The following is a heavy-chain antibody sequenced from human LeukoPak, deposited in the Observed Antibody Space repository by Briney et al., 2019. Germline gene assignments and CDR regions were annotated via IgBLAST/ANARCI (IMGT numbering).Heavy chain of an antibody. Sequence: SETLSLTCTVSGGSISSYYWSWIRQPPGKGLEWIGYIYYSGSTNYNPSLKSRVTVSVDTSKNQFSLKLSSVTAADTAVYYCARRYYDSSGGGYYFDYWGQGTLVTVSS. D-gene: IGHD3-22*01. J-gene: IGHJ4*02. CDR3: ARRYYDSSGGGYYFDY. V-gene: IGHV4-59*08. CDR1: GGSISSYY. CDR2: IYYSGST.